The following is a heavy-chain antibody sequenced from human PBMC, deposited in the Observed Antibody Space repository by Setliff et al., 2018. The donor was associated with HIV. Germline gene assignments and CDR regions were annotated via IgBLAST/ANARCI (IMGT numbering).Heavy chain of an antibody. V-gene: IGHV1-24*01. CDR3: ATFYKISGITSFDY. D-gene: IGHD1-7*01. CDR1: GYTLSEIS. CDR2: FDAERGGT. J-gene: IGHJ4*02. Sequence: GASVKVSCKVSGYTLSEISMHWLRQAPGKGLEWMGSFDAERGGTIYGQKFEDRVTMTEDTSTGTAYMQLSSLRSEDTAVYCCATFYKISGITSFDYWGPGTLVTVSS.